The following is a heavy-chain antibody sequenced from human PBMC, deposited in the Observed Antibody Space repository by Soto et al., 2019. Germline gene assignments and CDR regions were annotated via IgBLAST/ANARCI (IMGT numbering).Heavy chain of an antibody. V-gene: IGHV1-69*01. CDR2: IIPIFGTA. D-gene: IGHD4-17*01. J-gene: IGHJ6*02. CDR1: GGTFSSYA. Sequence: QVQLVQSGAEVKKPGSSVKVSCTASGGTFSSYAISWVRQAPGQGLEWMGGIIPIFGTANYAQKFQGRVKITADESTSIAYVGMSSLRSEDTAVYYCAITPRHDYGAYEGYYYYGMDVWVQGTTVTVSS. CDR3: AITPRHDYGAYEGYYYYGMDV.